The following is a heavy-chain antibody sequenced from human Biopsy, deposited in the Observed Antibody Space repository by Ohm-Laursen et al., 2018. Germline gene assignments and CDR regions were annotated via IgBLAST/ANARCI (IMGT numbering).Heavy chain of an antibody. Sequence: GTLSLTCIVSGDSISSDYYWTWIRQSPGKGLEWIGYIYYTGSTNYNPSVKSRVTISVDTSKNQFSLKLNSVTAADTAVYFCARDSRGGHLNTTLITGKNLDSWGQGILVTVSS. CDR3: ARDSRGGHLNTTLITGKNLDS. V-gene: IGHV4-61*01. J-gene: IGHJ4*02. CDR2: IYYTGST. CDR1: GDSISSDYY. D-gene: IGHD3-16*01.